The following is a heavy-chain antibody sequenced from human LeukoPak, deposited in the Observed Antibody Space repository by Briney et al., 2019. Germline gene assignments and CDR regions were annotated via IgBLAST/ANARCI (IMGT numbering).Heavy chain of an antibody. CDR2: IYSSGST. J-gene: IGHJ4*02. D-gene: IGHD3-16*02. V-gene: IGHV3-53*01. CDR3: ARGQYRALGG. Sequence: GGFLRLSWAASGFTVSSYYMSWVRQAPGKGLEWVSVIYSSGSTYYADSVKGRFTISRDNSKDTVYLQMNSLRAEDTAVYYCARGQYRALGGWGQGTLVSVSP. CDR1: GFTVSSYY.